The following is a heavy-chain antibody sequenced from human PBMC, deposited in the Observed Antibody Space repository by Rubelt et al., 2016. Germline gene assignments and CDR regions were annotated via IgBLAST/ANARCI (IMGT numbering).Heavy chain of an antibody. CDR2: IIPILGIA. V-gene: IGHV1-69*02. J-gene: IGHJ4*02. CDR3: ARSSGSNYFDY. Sequence: GQGLEWMGRIIPILGIANYAQKFQGRATITADKSTSTAYMELSSLRSEDTAVYYCARSSGSNYFDYWGQGTLVTVSS. D-gene: IGHD6-25*01.